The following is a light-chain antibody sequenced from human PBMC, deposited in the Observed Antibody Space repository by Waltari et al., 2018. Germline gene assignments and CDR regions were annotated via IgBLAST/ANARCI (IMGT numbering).Light chain of an antibody. CDR3: QQGYMTPRT. CDR2: ATS. J-gene: IGKJ1*01. V-gene: IGKV1-39*01. Sequence: DIQMTQSPSSLSASVGDRVTITCRASQSVSNFLNWYQQEPGKAPKLLIYATSSLQTGVPSRISGSGVGTDFTLSISSLQPEDFAIYFCQQGYMTPRTFGQGTKVEIK. CDR1: QSVSNF.